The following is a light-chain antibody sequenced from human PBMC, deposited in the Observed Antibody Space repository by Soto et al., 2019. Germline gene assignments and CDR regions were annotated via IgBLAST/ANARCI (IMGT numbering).Light chain of an antibody. CDR3: QSYEGGNWI. CDR2: EDN. Sequence: NFMLTQSHSVSESPGKTVTVSCTRSSGSIGSNYVQWYQQRPGSAPTVVIYEDNERPSGVPDRFSASIDSASNSASLTISGLKTEDEADYYCQSYEGGNWIFGGGTKVTVL. CDR1: SGSIGSNY. J-gene: IGLJ2*01. V-gene: IGLV6-57*04.